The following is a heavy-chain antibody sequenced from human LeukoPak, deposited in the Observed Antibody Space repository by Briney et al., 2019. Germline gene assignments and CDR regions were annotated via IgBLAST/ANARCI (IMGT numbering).Heavy chain of an antibody. V-gene: IGHV3-23*01. CDR3: AKSGSGYYI. J-gene: IGHJ4*02. CDR1: GFTFSSSA. Sequence: QTGGSLRLSCAASGFTFSSSAMSWVRQAPGKGLEWVSSITGSGRGDSTNYADSVKGRFTISRDNSKSTLYLQMNSLRAEDTAIYYCAKSGSGYYIWGQGTLVTVSS. CDR2: ITGSGRGDST. D-gene: IGHD3-3*01.